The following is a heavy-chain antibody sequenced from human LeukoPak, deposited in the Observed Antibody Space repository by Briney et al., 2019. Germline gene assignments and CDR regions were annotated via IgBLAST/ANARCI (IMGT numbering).Heavy chain of an antibody. D-gene: IGHD7-27*01. CDR1: GGSISSSSYY. J-gene: IGHJ4*02. V-gene: IGHV4-39*01. CDR3: ARGFLKLGFDY. CDR2: IYYSGST. Sequence: SETLSLTCTVSGGSISSSSYYWGWIRQPPGKGLEWIGSIYYSGSTYYNPSLKSRVTISVDTSKNQFSLKLSSVTAADTAVYYCARGFLKLGFDYWGQGTLVTVSS.